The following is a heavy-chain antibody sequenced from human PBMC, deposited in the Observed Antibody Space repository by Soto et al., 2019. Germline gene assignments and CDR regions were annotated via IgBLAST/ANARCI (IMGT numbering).Heavy chain of an antibody. Sequence: ASVKGSCKASGYTFTSYGISWVRQAPGQGLEWMGWISAYNGNTNYAQKLQGRVTMTTDTSTSTAYMELRSLRSDDTAVYYCARGSGYYYVGGLDYWGQGTLVTVSS. J-gene: IGHJ4*02. V-gene: IGHV1-18*01. D-gene: IGHD3-22*01. CDR2: ISAYNGNT. CDR1: GYTFTSYG. CDR3: ARGSGYYYVGGLDY.